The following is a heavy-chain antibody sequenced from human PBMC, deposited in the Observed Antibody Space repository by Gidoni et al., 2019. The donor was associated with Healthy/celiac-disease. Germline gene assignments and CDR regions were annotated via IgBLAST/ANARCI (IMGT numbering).Heavy chain of an antibody. V-gene: IGHV4-59*01. D-gene: IGHD4-17*01. CDR3: ARDGDDYGDYYGMDV. CDR2: IYYSGST. Sequence: QMQLQESGPGLVKPSETLSLTCTVPGGSLSSYYWSWIRQPPGKGLEWIGYIYYSGSTNYNPSLKSRVTISVDTSKNQFSLKLSSVTAADTAVYYCARDGDDYGDYYGMDVWGQGTTVTVSS. J-gene: IGHJ6*02. CDR1: GGSLSSYY.